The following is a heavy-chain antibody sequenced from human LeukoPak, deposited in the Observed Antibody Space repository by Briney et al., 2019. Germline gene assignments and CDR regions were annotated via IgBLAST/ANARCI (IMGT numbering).Heavy chain of an antibody. CDR3: VRTSRSISSDY. D-gene: IGHD3-3*02. J-gene: IGHJ4*02. CDR2: IKQDGSVK. V-gene: IGHV3-7*01. Sequence: SGGSLRLFCEASGFIFSNYWMSWVRQAPGKGLEWVANIKQDGSVKNYVDSMEGRFIISRDNAKNLLYLQMNSLGAEDTAVYYCVRTSRSISSDYWGQGTQVTVSS. CDR1: GFIFSNYW.